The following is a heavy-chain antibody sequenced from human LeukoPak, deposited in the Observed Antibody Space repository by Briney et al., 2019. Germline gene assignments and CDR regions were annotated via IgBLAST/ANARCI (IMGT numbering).Heavy chain of an antibody. CDR1: GFTFNKSW. D-gene: IGHD7-27*01. J-gene: IGHJ4*02. CDR3: AKTGERDY. V-gene: IGHV3-7*01. CDR2: IKEDGTQK. Sequence: PGGSQRLSCAASGFTFNKSWMSWVRQAPGKGPEWVANIKEDGTQKYYVDSVRGRFTISRDNAENSLYLQMNSLRDEDTAVYYCAKTGERDYWGRGTLVTVSS.